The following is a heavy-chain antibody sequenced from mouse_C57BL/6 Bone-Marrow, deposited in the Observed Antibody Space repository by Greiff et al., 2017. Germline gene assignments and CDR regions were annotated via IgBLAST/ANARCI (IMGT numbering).Heavy chain of an antibody. V-gene: IGHV5-16*01. Sequence: EVKLVESEAGLVQPGSSMTLSCTASGFTFSDYYMHWVRQVPEKGLEWVANINYDGSSTYYLDSLKSPFIIATNNATNILYLQMSSLTSEDTATYYCARECYGSSDFGYWCQGTTLTVSA. CDR2: INYDGSST. CDR1: GFTFSDYY. D-gene: IGHD1-1*01. CDR3: ARECYGSSDFGY. J-gene: IGHJ2*01.